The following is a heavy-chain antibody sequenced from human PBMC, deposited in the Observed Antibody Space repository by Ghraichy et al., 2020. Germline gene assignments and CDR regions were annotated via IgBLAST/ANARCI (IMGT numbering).Heavy chain of an antibody. CDR2: INPNSGDT. J-gene: IGHJ4*02. V-gene: IGHV1-2*02. CDR3: ARGGGDIVGVPAGYYFDY. D-gene: IGHD2-2*01. Sequence: ASVKVSCKASGYTFTDYFIHWLRQAPGQGLKWMGWINPNSGDTNYAQTFQGRVTMTRDTSISTAYMELSRLRSDDTAVYSCARGGGDIVGVPAGYYFDYWGQGTLVTVSS. CDR1: GYTFTDYF.